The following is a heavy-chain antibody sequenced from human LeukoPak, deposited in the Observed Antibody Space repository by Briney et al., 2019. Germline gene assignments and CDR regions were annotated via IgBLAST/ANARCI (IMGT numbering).Heavy chain of an antibody. CDR2: IGPSDSYT. CDR1: GYSFTTYW. V-gene: IGHV5-10-1*04. CDR3: ARRGYSGGWAADYFDY. Sequence: MPGESLKISCKGSGYSFTTYWISWVRQMPGKGLEWMGRIGPSDSYTKYSPPFQGQVTISADKSISTAYLQWSSLKASDTAMYYCARRGYSGGWAADYFDYWGQGTLVTVSS. J-gene: IGHJ4*02. D-gene: IGHD6-19*01.